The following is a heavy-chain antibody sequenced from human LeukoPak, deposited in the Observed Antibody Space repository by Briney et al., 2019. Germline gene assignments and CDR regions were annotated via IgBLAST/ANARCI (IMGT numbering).Heavy chain of an antibody. CDR2: TFYRSKWFN. V-gene: IGHV6-1*01. CDR3: ARLRLPTNFFDY. Sequence: SQTVSLTCAISGDSVSTNSAAWNWIRQSPSRGLEWLGRTFYRSKWFNEYALSVESRISIESDTSKNQFSLHLNSVTPEDTAVYYCARLRLPTNFFDYWGQGALVTVSS. CDR1: GDSVSTNSAA. J-gene: IGHJ4*02.